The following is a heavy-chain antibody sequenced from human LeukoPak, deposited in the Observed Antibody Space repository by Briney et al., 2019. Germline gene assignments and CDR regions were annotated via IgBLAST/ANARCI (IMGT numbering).Heavy chain of an antibody. Sequence: SETLSLTCAVYGGSFSGYYWSWIRQPPGKGLEWIGEINHSGSTKYNPSLKTRVTISVDTSKNQFSLKLSPVTAAETAVYYCARGAIRWVVVPAAQTNWFDPWGQGTLVTVSS. V-gene: IGHV4-34*01. CDR3: ARGAIRWVVVPAAQTNWFDP. D-gene: IGHD2-2*01. J-gene: IGHJ5*02. CDR1: GGSFSGYY. CDR2: INHSGST.